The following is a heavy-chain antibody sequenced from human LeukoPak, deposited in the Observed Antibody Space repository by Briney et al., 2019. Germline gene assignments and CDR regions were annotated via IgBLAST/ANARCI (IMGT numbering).Heavy chain of an antibody. Sequence: GGSLRLSCAASGFTCSNSAMSWVRQAPGKGLEWVSTLSGSGITTYYADSVKGRFTISRDNSQNTLYLQMNSLRAEDTAVYYCAKGIYSSGWSYFDYWGHGTLVTVSS. CDR3: AKGIYSSGWSYFDY. J-gene: IGHJ4*01. D-gene: IGHD6-19*01. CDR1: GFTCSNSA. V-gene: IGHV3-23*01. CDR2: LSGSGITT.